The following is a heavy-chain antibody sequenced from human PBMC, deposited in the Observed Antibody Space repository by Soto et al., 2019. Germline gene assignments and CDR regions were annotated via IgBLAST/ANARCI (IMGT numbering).Heavy chain of an antibody. CDR2: INAGNGNT. V-gene: IGHV1-3*01. CDR1: GYTFTSYA. Sequence: QVQLVQSGAEVKKPGASVKVSCKASGYTFTSYATHWVRQAPGQRLEWMGWINAGNGNTKYSQKFQGRVTITRDTSASTAYMELSSLRSEDTAVYYCARDGYYDFWSGTNYGMDVWGQGTTVTVSS. CDR3: ARDGYYDFWSGTNYGMDV. J-gene: IGHJ6*02. D-gene: IGHD3-3*01.